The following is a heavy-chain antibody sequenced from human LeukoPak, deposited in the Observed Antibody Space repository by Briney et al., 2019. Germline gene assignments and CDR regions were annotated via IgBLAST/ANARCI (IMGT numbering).Heavy chain of an antibody. CDR3: ANVWFGDQGTWFDP. V-gene: IGHV4-39*07. CDR1: GGSISSSSYY. CDR2: IYYSGST. J-gene: IGHJ5*02. Sequence: SETLSLTCTVSGGSISSSSYYWGWIRQPPGKGLEWIGSIYYSGSTYYNPSLKSRVTISVDKSKNQFSLELSSVTAADTAVYYCANVWFGDQGTWFDPWGQGTLVTVSS. D-gene: IGHD3-10*01.